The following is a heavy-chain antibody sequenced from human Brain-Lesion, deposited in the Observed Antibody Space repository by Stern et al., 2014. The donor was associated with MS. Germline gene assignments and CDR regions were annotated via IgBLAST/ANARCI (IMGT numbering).Heavy chain of an antibody. CDR3: ARDITGSSAYFAY. Sequence: EVQLLESGGDLVQPGRSLRLSCAAFGFTFDDYAMHWVRQAPGKGLEWVAGIRWNSGTIGYADSVKGRFTTSRDNAYSSLYLQMNSLRPEDTALYYCARDITGSSAYFAYWGQGTLVTVSS. V-gene: IGHV3-9*01. CDR1: GFTFDDYA. CDR2: IRWNSGTI. J-gene: IGHJ4*02. D-gene: IGHD1-14*01.